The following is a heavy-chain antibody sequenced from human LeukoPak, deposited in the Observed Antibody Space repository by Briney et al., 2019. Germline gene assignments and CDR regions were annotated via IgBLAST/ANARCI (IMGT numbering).Heavy chain of an antibody. CDR3: AREGQGEAAGGDAFDI. D-gene: IGHD6-13*01. J-gene: IGHJ3*02. Sequence: PGRSLRLSCAASGFSFDDYAMHWVRQVPGKGLEWVSGISRNSVSTGYADSVKGRFTISRDSAKKSLYLQMNSLRAEDTAVYYCAREGQGEAAGGDAFDIWGQGTMVTVSS. CDR1: GFSFDDYA. V-gene: IGHV3-9*01. CDR2: ISRNSVST.